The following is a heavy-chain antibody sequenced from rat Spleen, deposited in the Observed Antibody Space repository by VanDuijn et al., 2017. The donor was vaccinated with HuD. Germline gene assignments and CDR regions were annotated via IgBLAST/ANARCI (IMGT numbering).Heavy chain of an antibody. CDR3: TRGTYYRH. J-gene: IGHJ2*01. CDR1: GFTFSNYD. D-gene: IGHD1-9*01. V-gene: IGHV5-20*01. Sequence: EVQLVESGGGLVQPGRSLKLSCAASGFTFSNYDMAWVRQAPTKGLEWVASISYDGTATYYRDSVKGRFTISRDNANSTLYLRMNSLRSEDTATYYCTRGTYYRHWGQGVMVTVSS. CDR2: ISYDGTAT.